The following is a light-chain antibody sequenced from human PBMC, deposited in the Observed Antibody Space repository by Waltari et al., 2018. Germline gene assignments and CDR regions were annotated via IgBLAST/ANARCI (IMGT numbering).Light chain of an antibody. J-gene: IGKJ1*01. CDR3: RHYNNWPHWT. Sequence: VMTLSPAPGSVSPGERAPLSHRASQSVSSNLAWYQQKPGQPPRLLIYGASTRATGSPARFSGSGSGANFTLTISSLQSEDFAVYYCRHYNNWPHWTFGQGTKVEIK. CDR1: QSVSSN. V-gene: IGKV3-15*01. CDR2: GAS.